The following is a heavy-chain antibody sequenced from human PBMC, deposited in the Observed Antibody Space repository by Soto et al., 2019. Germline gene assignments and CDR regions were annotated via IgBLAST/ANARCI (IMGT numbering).Heavy chain of an antibody. Sequence: VGSLRLSCAASGFTFSDYGMSWVRQAPGKGLEWVSVMSGSGGAAYYADSVKGRFTISRDNSKNTLYLQMNSLRAEDTAVYFCAKKVTIYAVDPADYWGQGTQVTVSS. D-gene: IGHD3-3*01. CDR1: GFTFSDYG. CDR3: AKKVTIYAVDPADY. J-gene: IGHJ4*02. V-gene: IGHV3-23*01. CDR2: MSGSGGAA.